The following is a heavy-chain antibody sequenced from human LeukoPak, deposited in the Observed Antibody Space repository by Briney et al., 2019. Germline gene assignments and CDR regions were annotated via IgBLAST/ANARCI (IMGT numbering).Heavy chain of an antibody. CDR3: AHEPLGNDAFDI. J-gene: IGHJ3*02. V-gene: IGHV2-5*02. CDR2: IYWGGDK. CDR1: GFSLSSRGVG. D-gene: IGHD1-26*01. Sequence: SGPTLVKPPQTLTLTGTFSGFSLSSRGVGVGWIRQPQGKALVWLALIYWGGDKRYSPSLKSRLTITQDTSKNQIVLTMTNMNPVDTATYYCAHEPLGNDAFDIWGQGTMVTVSS.